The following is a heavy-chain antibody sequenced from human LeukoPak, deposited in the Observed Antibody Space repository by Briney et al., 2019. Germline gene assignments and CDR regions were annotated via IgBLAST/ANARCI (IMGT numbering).Heavy chain of an antibody. CDR1: GFTFSSYA. CDR2: ISGSGGST. CDR3: AKDIAVAATPLDAFDI. V-gene: IGHV3-23*01. D-gene: IGHD6-19*01. J-gene: IGHJ3*02. Sequence: GGSLRLSCAASGFTFSSYAMSWVRQAPGKGLEWVSAISGSGGSTYYADSVKGRFTISRDNSKNTLYLQMNSLRAEDTAVYYCAKDIAVAATPLDAFDIWGQGTMVTVSS.